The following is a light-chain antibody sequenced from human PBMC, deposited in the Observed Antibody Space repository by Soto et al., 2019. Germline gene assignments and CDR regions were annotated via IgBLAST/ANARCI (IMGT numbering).Light chain of an antibody. Sequence: QPVLTQSSSASASLGSSVKLNCTLSSGHSSYIIAWHQQQPGKAPRYLMKLEGSGSYNKGSGVPDRFSGSSSGADRYLTISNLQFEDEADYYCETWDSKTGVFGGGTKLTVL. J-gene: IGLJ3*02. CDR1: SGHSSYI. V-gene: IGLV4-60*02. CDR3: ETWDSKTGV. CDR2: LEGSGSY.